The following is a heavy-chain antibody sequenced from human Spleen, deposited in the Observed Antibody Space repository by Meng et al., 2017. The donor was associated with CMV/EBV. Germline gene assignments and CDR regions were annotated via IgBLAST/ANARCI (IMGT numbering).Heavy chain of an antibody. Sequence: GESLKISCAASRFTFSNFCMNWVRQAPGKGLEWDSAITASGGSTYYADSVKGRFTISREISKSTLCLQMNSLRAEDTAVYYCARDIRWNYGPGYWGQGTLVTVSS. D-gene: IGHD1-7*01. CDR3: ARDIRWNYGPGY. CDR1: RFTFSNFC. J-gene: IGHJ4*02. CDR2: ITASGGST. V-gene: IGHV3-23*01.